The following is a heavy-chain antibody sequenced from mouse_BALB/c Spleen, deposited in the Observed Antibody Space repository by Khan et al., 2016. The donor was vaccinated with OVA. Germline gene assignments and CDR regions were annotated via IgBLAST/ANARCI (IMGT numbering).Heavy chain of an antibody. V-gene: IGHV1S132*01. J-gene: IGHJ2*01. CDR1: GYIFTSYW. Sequence: QVQLQQSGAELVRPGASVKLSCKTSGYIFTSYWIHWIQQRPGQGLEWIAKIYTCTDNTYYNEKLKGKATLTADKSSSTAYMQLSSLKSEDSAIYFCAREEAWYYFDYWGQGTTLTVSS. D-gene: IGHD3-2*02. CDR3: AREEAWYYFDY. CDR2: IYTCTDNT.